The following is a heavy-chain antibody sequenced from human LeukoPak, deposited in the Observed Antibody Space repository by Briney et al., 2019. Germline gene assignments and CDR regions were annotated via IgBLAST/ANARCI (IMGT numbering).Heavy chain of an antibody. V-gene: IGHV3-30*02. Sequence: GGSLRLSCAASGFTFSSYGMHWVRQAPGKGLEWVAFIRYDGSNKYYADSVKGRFTISRDNSKNTLYLQMNSLRAEDTAVYYCARGPNSDYYYYYMDVWGKGTTVTISS. D-gene: IGHD1-1*01. CDR3: ARGPNSDYYYYYMDV. CDR2: IRYDGSNK. CDR1: GFTFSSYG. J-gene: IGHJ6*03.